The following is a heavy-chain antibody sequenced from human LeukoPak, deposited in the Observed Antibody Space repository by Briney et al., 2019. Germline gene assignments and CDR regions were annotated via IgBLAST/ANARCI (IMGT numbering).Heavy chain of an antibody. Sequence: GGSLRLSCAASGFTFSTYWMTWVRQAPGKGLEWVANMKQDGSDKNYVDSVKGRFTISRDNDKNSLYLQMNSLRAEDTAVYYCARAGASWGQGTMVTVSS. CDR1: GFTFSTYW. D-gene: IGHD1-1*01. CDR3: ARAGAS. V-gene: IGHV3-7*02. J-gene: IGHJ3*01. CDR2: MKQDGSDK.